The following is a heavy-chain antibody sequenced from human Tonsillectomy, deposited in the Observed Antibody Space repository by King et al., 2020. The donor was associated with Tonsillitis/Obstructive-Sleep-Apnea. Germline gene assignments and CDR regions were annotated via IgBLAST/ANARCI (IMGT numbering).Heavy chain of an antibody. D-gene: IGHD6-6*01. V-gene: IGHV4-39*01. CDR1: GGSVSSSDYY. CDR2: IYYDGTT. CDR3: AGHSRDSSWGDYFYYMDV. J-gene: IGHJ6*03. Sequence: LQLQESGPGLVKPSETLSLTCTVSGGSVSSSDYYWGWIRQPPGEGLEWIATIYYDGTTYFNPPLRSRVTMSVAPSKNQFSLNLNSVTAADTAVYYCAGHSRDSSWGDYFYYMDVWGKGTTVTVSS.